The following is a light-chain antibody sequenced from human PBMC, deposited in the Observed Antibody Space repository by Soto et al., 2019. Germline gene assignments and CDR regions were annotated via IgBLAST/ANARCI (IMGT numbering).Light chain of an antibody. CDR1: QTIRGY. V-gene: IGKV1-5*03. CDR3: QHYDAYSTWT. J-gene: IGKJ1*01. CDR2: KAS. Sequence: DIQMTQSPSTLSASVGDRVTITCRASQTIRGYLAWYQHKPGKAXTLLIYKASTLESGVPSRFSGSGSGTEFSLTISSLQPDDFADYYCQHYDAYSTWTFGQGTKVDIK.